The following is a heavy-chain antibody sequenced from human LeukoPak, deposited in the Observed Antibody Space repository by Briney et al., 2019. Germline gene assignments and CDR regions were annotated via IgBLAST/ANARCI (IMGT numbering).Heavy chain of an antibody. CDR2: IIPILGIA. D-gene: IGHD5-24*01. CDR1: GGTFSSYA. J-gene: IGHJ3*02. CDR3: ARDLVGWLQLGNAFDI. Sequence: SVKVSCKASGGTFSSYAISWVRQAPGQGLEWMGRIIPILGIANYAQKFQGRVTITADKSTSTAYMELSSLRSDDTAVYYCARDLVGWLQLGNAFDIWGQGTMVTVSS. V-gene: IGHV1-69*04.